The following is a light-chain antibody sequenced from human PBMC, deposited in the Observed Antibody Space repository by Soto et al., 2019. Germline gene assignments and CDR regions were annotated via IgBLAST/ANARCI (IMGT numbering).Light chain of an antibody. CDR3: QQLDSYLSFT. CDR1: QDVGHF. Sequence: DIQLTQSPSFLFASVGDRVTITCRASQDVGHFLAWYQQKAGKAPKLLMFSASTLQSKDPARFRGSGCPTEFYIPITSRQPEDYSTYYCQQLDSYLSFTFGGGTKVEIK. J-gene: IGKJ4*01. V-gene: IGKV1-9*01. CDR2: SAS.